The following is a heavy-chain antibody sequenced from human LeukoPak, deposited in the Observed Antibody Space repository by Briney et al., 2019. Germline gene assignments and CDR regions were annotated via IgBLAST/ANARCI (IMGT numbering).Heavy chain of an antibody. Sequence: ASVKVSCTASGYTFTGYYMHWVRQAPGQGLEWMGRINPNSGGTNYAQKFQGRVTMTRDTSISTAYMELSRQRSDDTAVDYCARWGIAAANYDYWGQGTLVTVSS. CDR2: INPNSGGT. D-gene: IGHD6-13*01. J-gene: IGHJ4*02. CDR1: GYTFTGYY. V-gene: IGHV1-2*06. CDR3: ARWGIAAANYDY.